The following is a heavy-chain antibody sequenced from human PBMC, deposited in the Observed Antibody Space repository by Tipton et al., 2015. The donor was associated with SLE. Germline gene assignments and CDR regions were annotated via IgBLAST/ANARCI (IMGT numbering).Heavy chain of an antibody. Sequence: TLSLTCNVSGASLSSGTHYWSWIRQPAGKGLEWIGRIDPSGSTNYNPSLKSRVTISVDTSKNQFSLKLNSVTAADTAVYYCARYPYCAGGVCRYYYYGLDVWGQGTTVTVSS. CDR1: GASLSSGTHY. D-gene: IGHD2-8*02. J-gene: IGHJ6*02. CDR3: ARYPYCAGGVCRYYYYGLDV. CDR2: IDPSGST. V-gene: IGHV4-61*02.